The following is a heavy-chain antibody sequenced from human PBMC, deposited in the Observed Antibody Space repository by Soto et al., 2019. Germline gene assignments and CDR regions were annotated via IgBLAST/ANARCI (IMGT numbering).Heavy chain of an antibody. J-gene: IGHJ4*02. CDR2: FYYTGST. CDR3: ARSMHYSDGSNYSPFDY. V-gene: IGHV4-61*01. D-gene: IGHD3-22*01. Sequence: PSETLSLTCTVYRRSVSSCNYYWSWIRQPPGKGLEWIGYFYYTGSTNYNPSLKSRVTISIDASKNQFSLRLSSVTAADTAVYYCARSMHYSDGSNYSPFDYWGQGTLVT. CDR1: RRSVSSCNYY.